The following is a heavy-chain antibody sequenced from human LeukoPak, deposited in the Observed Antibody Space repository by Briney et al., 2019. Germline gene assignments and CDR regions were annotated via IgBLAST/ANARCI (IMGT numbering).Heavy chain of an antibody. CDR3: ARDVSSNWYSFNI. D-gene: IGHD6-13*01. J-gene: IGHJ4*02. CDR2: INWDGDNT. V-gene: IGHV3-20*04. Sequence: GESLKISCKDSGFNFDDYGMSWVRQVPGKGLEWVCGINWDGDNTHCADSVKGRFSVSRDNAKNSLFLQMSSLRVEDTALYYCARDVSSNWYSFNIWGQGTQVTVTS. CDR1: GFNFDDYG.